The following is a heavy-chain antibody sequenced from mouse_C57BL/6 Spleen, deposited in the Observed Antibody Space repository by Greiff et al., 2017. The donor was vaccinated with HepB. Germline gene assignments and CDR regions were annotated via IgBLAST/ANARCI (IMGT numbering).Heavy chain of an antibody. Sequence: VKLMESDAELVKPGASVKISCKVSGYTFTDHTIHWMKQSPEQGLEWIGYIYPRDGSTKYNEKFKGKATLTADKSSSTAYMQLNSLTPEDSAVYFCARPHYYGSTLFAYWGQGTLVTVSA. V-gene: IGHV1-78*01. CDR1: GYTFTDHT. J-gene: IGHJ3*01. CDR2: IYPRDGST. D-gene: IGHD1-1*01. CDR3: ARPHYYGSTLFAY.